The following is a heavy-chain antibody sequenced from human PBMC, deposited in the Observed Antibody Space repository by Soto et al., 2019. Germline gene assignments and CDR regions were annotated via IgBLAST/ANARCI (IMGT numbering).Heavy chain of an antibody. CDR2: IYNDGST. D-gene: IGHD4-4*01. CDR3: ARDSYTRY. Sequence: EVQLVESGRGLVQPGGSLRLSCAASGFIVSSSYMSWVRQAPGKGLEWVSIIYNDGSTYYADSVKGRFTISRDDSKNTLYLQILSLRAEDTAVYYCARDSYTRYWGQGTLVTVSS. CDR1: GFIVSSSY. J-gene: IGHJ4*02. V-gene: IGHV3-66*01.